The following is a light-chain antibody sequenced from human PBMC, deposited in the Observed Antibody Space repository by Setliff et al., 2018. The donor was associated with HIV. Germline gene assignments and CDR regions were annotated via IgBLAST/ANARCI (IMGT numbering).Light chain of an antibody. J-gene: IGLJ1*01. CDR1: SGDIGAFTI. Sequence: QSVLTQPASVSGSPGQSITISCTGTSGDIGAFTIVSWYQQYPGKAPKLLIYEVTNRPSGVSYRFSGSKSGNTASLTISGLQAEDEADYYCSSFTTTNALDVFGTGTKSPS. CDR2: EVT. V-gene: IGLV2-14*01. CDR3: SSFTTTNALDV.